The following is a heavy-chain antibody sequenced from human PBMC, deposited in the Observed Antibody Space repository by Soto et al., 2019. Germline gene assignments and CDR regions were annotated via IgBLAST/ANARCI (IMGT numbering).Heavy chain of an antibody. CDR2: IYHSGST. D-gene: IGHD2-2*01. CDR3: ARVVGGYYYGMDV. J-gene: IGHJ6*02. Sequence: QVQLQESGPGLVKHSGTLSLTCAVSGCSISSSNWWSWVRQPPGKGLEWIGEIYHSGSTNYNPSLKSRVTTSVDNSKNQFSLKLSSVTAADTAVYYCARVVGGYYYGMDVWGQGTTVTVSS. CDR1: GCSISSSNW. V-gene: IGHV4-4*02.